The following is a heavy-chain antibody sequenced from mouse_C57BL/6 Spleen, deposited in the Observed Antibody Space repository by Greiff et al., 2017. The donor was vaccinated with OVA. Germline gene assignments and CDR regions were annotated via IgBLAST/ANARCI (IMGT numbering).Heavy chain of an antibody. CDR2: ITHSGET. V-gene: IGHV12-3*01. J-gene: IGHJ1*03. CDR3: AGDTTTDWYFDV. D-gene: IGHD1-1*01. Sequence: KVEESGPGLVKPSQSLFLTCSITGFPITSGYYWIWIRQSPGKPLEWMGYITHSGETFYNPSLQSPISITRETSKNQFFLQLNSVTTEDTAMYYCAGDTTTDWYFDVWGTGTTVTVSS. CDR1: GFPITSGYY.